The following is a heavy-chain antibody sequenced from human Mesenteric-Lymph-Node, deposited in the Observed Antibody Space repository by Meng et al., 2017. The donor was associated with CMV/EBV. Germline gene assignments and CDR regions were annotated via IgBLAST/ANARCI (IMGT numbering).Heavy chain of an antibody. CDR3: ARDFPITIFGVAIIPGY. Sequence: SETLSLTCAVYGGSFSGYYWSWIRQPPGKGLEWIGEINHSGSTNYNPSLKSRVTISVDTSKNQFSLKLSSVTAADTAVYYCARDFPITIFGVAIIPGYWGQGTLVTVSS. V-gene: IGHV4-34*01. J-gene: IGHJ4*02. CDR1: GGSFSGYY. CDR2: INHSGST. D-gene: IGHD3-3*01.